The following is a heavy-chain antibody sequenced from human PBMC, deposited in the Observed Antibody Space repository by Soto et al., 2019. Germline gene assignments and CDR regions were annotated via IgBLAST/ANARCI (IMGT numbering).Heavy chain of an antibody. CDR3: AREVSKYSGYDFDY. V-gene: IGHV3-21*03. Sequence: VQLVESGGGLVKPGGSLRLSCAASGFTFSSYSMNWVRQAPGKGLECVSSISSSSSYIYYADSVKGRFTISRDNAKNSLYLQMNSLRAEDTAVYYCAREVSKYSGYDFDYWGQGTLVTVSS. D-gene: IGHD5-12*01. J-gene: IGHJ4*02. CDR1: GFTFSSYS. CDR2: ISSSSSYI.